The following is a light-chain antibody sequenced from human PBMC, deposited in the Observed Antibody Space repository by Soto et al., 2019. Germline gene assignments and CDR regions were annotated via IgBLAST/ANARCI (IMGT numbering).Light chain of an antibody. CDR1: RSVGDY. V-gene: IGKV3-11*01. CDR2: DTS. Sequence: EIVLAQSTATLSLSPGDRATLSCRASRSVGDYLAWYQQKPGQPPRLLIYDTSNRATGIPARFSGSGSGTDFTLTISSLEPEDFAVYYCQQRSDWPLTFGGGTKVEIK. J-gene: IGKJ4*01. CDR3: QQRSDWPLT.